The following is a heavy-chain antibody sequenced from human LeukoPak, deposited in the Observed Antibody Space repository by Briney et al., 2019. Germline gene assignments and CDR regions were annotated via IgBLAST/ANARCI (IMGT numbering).Heavy chain of an antibody. CDR2: IYHSGST. CDR1: GGSFSGYF. J-gene: IGHJ5*02. V-gene: IGHV4-34*01. CDR3: ARDRFGELSPNSPNWFDP. Sequence: SETLSLTCAVYGGSFSGYFWSWIRQPPGKGLEWIGEIYHSGSTNYNPSLKSRVTMSVDTSKNQFSLKLSSVTAADTAVYYCARDRFGELSPNSPNWFDPWGQGTLVTVSS. D-gene: IGHD3-10*01.